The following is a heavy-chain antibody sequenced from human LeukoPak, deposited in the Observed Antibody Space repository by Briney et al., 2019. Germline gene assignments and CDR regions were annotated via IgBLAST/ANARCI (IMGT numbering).Heavy chain of an antibody. CDR3: ARIPDYYDSSGYYYFDY. CDR2: INPSGGST. D-gene: IGHD3-22*01. CDR1: GYTFTSYY. J-gene: IGHJ4*02. V-gene: IGHV1-46*01. Sequence: ASAKVSCKASGYTFTSYYMHWVRQAPGQGLEWMGIINPSGGSTSYAQKFQGRVTMTRDTSTSTVYMELSSLRSEDTAVYYCARIPDYYDSSGYYYFDYWGQGTLVTVSS.